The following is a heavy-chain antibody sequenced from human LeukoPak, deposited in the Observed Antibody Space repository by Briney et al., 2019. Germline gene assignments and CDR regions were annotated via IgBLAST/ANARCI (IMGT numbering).Heavy chain of an antibody. D-gene: IGHD4-23*01. CDR3: ARRETVVTSGAFDI. CDR1: GGSLSSYY. CDR2: IYYSGST. V-gene: IGHV4-59*01. Sequence: SETLSLTRTVSGGSLSSYYWSWIRRPPGKGLEWIGYIYYSGSTNYNPSVKSRVTISVDTSKNQFSLKLSSVTAADTAVYYCARRETVVTSGAFDIWGQGTMVTVSS. J-gene: IGHJ3*02.